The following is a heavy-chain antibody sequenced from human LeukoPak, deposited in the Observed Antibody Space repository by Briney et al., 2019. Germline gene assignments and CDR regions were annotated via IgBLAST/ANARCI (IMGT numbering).Heavy chain of an antibody. CDR2: RSGSGGST. J-gene: IGHJ4*02. V-gene: IGHV3-23*01. D-gene: IGHD5-12*01. CDR3: AKDGVVATINWGIYYFDY. Sequence: GGSLRLSCAASGFTFSSYAMSWVRQAPGKGLEWVSARSGSGGSTYYADSVKGRFTISRDNSKNTLYLQMNSLRAEDTAVYYCAKDGVVATINWGIYYFDYWGQGTLVTVSS. CDR1: GFTFSSYA.